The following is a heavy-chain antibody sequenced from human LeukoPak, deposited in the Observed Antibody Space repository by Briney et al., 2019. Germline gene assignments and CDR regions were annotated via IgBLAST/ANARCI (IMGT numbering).Heavy chain of an antibody. CDR3: ARAPGYCSGGSCLDY. Sequence: SVKVSCKASGGTFSSYAISWVRQAPGQGLEWMGRIIPIFGTANYAQKFQGRGTITTDESTSTAYMELSSLRSEDTAVYYCARAPGYCSGGSCLDYWGQGTLVTVSS. CDR2: IIPIFGTA. CDR1: GGTFSSYA. J-gene: IGHJ4*02. V-gene: IGHV1-69*05. D-gene: IGHD2-15*01.